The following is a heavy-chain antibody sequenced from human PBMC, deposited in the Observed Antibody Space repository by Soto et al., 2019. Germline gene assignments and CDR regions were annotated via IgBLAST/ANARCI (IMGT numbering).Heavy chain of an antibody. D-gene: IGHD3-22*01. V-gene: IGHV3-23*01. J-gene: IGHJ4*02. CDR1: GFTFSSYA. CDR3: AKDLIYYDSRGPDY. Sequence: GGSLRLSCAASGFTFSSYAMSWVRQAPGKGLEWVSAISGSGGSTYYADTVKGRFTISRDNSKNTLYQQMNSLRALYTAVYYCAKDLIYYDSRGPDYWGQGTLVTVSS. CDR2: ISGSGGST.